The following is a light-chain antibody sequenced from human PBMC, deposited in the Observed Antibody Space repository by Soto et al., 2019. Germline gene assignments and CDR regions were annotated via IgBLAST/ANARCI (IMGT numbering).Light chain of an antibody. CDR1: TSNIGSNY. J-gene: IGLJ3*02. Sequence: QSVLTQPPSASGPPGQRVTISCSGSTSNIGSNYVYWYQQLPGTAPKLLIYRNNQRPSGVPDRFSGSKSGTSASLAISGLRSGDEADYHCAAWDDSLSGVVFGGGTKLTVL. CDR2: RNN. V-gene: IGLV1-47*01. CDR3: AAWDDSLSGVV.